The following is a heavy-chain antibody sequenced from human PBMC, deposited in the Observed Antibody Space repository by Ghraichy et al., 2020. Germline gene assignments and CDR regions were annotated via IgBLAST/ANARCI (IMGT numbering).Heavy chain of an antibody. CDR3: AWETLASTGEIY. D-gene: IGHD5/OR15-5a*01. Sequence: GGSLRLSCAASGFIFSRRYMRWVRQAPGKGPEWVANTNPDGSEKFYVDSVKGRFTISRDNAKNSLYLQMNNLRIEDTAVYYCAWETLASTGEIYWGQGTLVTVSS. CDR1: GFIFSRRY. CDR2: TNPDGSEK. V-gene: IGHV3-7*04. J-gene: IGHJ4*02.